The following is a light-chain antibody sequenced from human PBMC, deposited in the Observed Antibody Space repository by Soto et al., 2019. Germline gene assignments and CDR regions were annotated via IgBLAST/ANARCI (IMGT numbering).Light chain of an antibody. CDR1: QSISSW. V-gene: IGKV1-5*03. Sequence: DIQLTQSPSTLSASVGDRVTITCRASQSISSWLAWYQQKPGKAPKFLIYKTSNLESGVPSRFSGSGSGTDFILTISSLQPDDFATYYCQYYNNYCWTFGQGTKVEIK. CDR3: QYYNNYCWT. CDR2: KTS. J-gene: IGKJ1*01.